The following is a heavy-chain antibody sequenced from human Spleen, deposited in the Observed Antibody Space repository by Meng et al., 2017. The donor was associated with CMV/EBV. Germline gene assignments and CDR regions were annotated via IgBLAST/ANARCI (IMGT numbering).Heavy chain of an antibody. D-gene: IGHD2-2*01. CDR2: IKTKTDGETT. CDR3: TTGKYQLLSPFDY. CDR1: GFTFSSYG. V-gene: IGHV3-15*01. Sequence: GESLKISCAASGFTFSSYGMNWVRQAPGKGLEWVGRIKTKTDGETTDYTAPVKGRFTISRDDLKNTLWLQMNSLKTEDTAVYYCTTGKYQLLSPFDYWGQGTLVTVSS. J-gene: IGHJ4*02.